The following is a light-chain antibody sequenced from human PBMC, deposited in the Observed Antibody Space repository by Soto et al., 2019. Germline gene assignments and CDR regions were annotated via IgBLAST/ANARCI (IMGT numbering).Light chain of an antibody. CDR2: GAS. J-gene: IGKJ4*01. CDR1: QSISTY. V-gene: IGKV1-39*01. CDR3: QQSFITPPLT. Sequence: DTQMTQSPSSLSASIGDRITITCRASQSISTYLNWYQQKPGKAPNLLIYGASTLQSGVPSRFRGSGSATDFTLTISSLQPEDFATYYCQQSFITPPLTFGGGTKVEIK.